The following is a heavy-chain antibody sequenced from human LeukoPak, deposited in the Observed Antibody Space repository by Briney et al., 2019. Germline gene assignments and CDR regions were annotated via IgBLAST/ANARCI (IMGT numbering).Heavy chain of an antibody. D-gene: IGHD3-16*01. CDR3: AASFGGPYDY. CDR1: GFTFTSSA. V-gene: IGHV1-58*02. Sequence: SVKVSCKASGFTFTSSAMQWVRQARGQRLEWIGWIVVVNGNTNYAQKFQERVTITRDMSTSTAYMELSSLRSEDMAVYYCAASFGGPYDYWGQGTLVTVSS. J-gene: IGHJ4*02. CDR2: IVVVNGNT.